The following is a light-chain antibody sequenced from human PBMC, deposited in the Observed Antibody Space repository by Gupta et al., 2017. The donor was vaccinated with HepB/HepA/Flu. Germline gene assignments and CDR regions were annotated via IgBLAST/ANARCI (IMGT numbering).Light chain of an antibody. J-gene: IGLJ3*02. CDR1: SSNIGAGYD. Sequence: QSVLTQPPSVSGAPGQRVTISCTGGSSNIGAGYDVHWYQQLPGTAPKLLIYVNTNRPSGVPDRFAGYKAGTYDYRDLQGLQPEDEAEYYGPYYDSSLRGRGLGGGHKL. CDR3: PYYDSSLRGRG. CDR2: VNT. V-gene: IGLV1-40*01.